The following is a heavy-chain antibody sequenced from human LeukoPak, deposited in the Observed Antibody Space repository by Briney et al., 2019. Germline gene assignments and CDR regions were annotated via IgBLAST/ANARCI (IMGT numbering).Heavy chain of an antibody. Sequence: GGSLRLSCAASGFTFSDYYMSWIRQAPGRGLEWVSYISTGSSYTNYADSVKGRFTISRDNAKNSLYLQMNSTRAEDTALYYCARAEGGPATAIYWGQGTLVTVSS. CDR1: GFTFSDYY. CDR2: ISTGSSYT. V-gene: IGHV3-11*05. J-gene: IGHJ4*02. D-gene: IGHD2-21*02. CDR3: ARAEGGPATAIY.